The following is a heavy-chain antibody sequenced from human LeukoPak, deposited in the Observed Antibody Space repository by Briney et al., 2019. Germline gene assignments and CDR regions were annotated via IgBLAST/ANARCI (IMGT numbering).Heavy chain of an antibody. CDR3: ASSNYDTLTGYFPFDY. Sequence: GGSLRLSCAASGFTFSSYAMHWVRQAPGKGLEWVAAISYDGGNKYYADSVKGRFTISRDNSKNTLYLQMNSLRVEDTAVHYCASSNYDTLTGYFPFDYWGQGTLVTVSS. CDR1: GFTFSSYA. D-gene: IGHD3-9*01. CDR2: ISYDGGNK. V-gene: IGHV3-30-3*01. J-gene: IGHJ4*02.